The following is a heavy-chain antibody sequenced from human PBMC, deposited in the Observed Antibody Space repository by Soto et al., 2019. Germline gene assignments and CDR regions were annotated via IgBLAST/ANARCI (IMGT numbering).Heavy chain of an antibody. Sequence: PSETLSLTCAVYGGSFSGYYWSWIRQPPGKGLEWIGEINHSGSTNYNPSLKSRVTISVDTSKNQFSLKLSSVTAADTAVYYCATLIVATTDGMDVWGQGTTVTVSS. J-gene: IGHJ6*02. D-gene: IGHD5-12*01. CDR3: ATLIVATTDGMDV. CDR2: INHSGST. CDR1: GGSFSGYY. V-gene: IGHV4-34*01.